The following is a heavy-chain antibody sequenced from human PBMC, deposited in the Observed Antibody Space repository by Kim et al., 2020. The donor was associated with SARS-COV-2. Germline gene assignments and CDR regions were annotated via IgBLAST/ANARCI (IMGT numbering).Heavy chain of an antibody. J-gene: IGHJ6*02. CDR3: ARVVVPAARYYYGMDV. Sequence: SVKGRFTISRDNAKNSLYLQMNSLRAEDTAVYYCARVVVPAARYYYGMDVWGQGTTVTVSS. D-gene: IGHD2-2*01. V-gene: IGHV3-21*01.